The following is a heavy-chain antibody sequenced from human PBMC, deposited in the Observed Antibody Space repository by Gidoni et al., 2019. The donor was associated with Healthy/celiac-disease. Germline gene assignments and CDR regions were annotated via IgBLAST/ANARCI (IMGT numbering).Heavy chain of an antibody. CDR1: GFTFSSYS. D-gene: IGHD2-21*02. V-gene: IGHV3-21*01. CDR3: ARDYSQVVTAIFDY. Sequence: EVQLVESGGGLVKPGGSLRLSCAASGFTFSSYSMNWVRQAPGKGLEWVSSISSSSSYIYYADSVKGRFTISRDNAKNSLYLQMNSLRAEDTAVYYCARDYSQVVTAIFDYWGQGTLVTVSS. J-gene: IGHJ4*02. CDR2: ISSSSSYI.